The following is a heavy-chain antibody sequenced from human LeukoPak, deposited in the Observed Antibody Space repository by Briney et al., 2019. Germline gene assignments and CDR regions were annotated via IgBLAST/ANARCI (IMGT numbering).Heavy chain of an antibody. V-gene: IGHV4-30-4*08. CDR1: GGSISSGDYY. J-gene: IGHJ4*02. D-gene: IGHD3-3*01. CDR2: IYYSGST. Sequence: SETLSLTCTVSGGSISSGDYYWSWIRQPPGKGLEWIGYIYYSGSTYYNPSLKSRVTISVDTSKNQSSLKLSSVTAADTAVYYCARVITIFGVVIDTYYFDYWGQGTLVTVSS. CDR3: ARVITIFGVVIDTYYFDY.